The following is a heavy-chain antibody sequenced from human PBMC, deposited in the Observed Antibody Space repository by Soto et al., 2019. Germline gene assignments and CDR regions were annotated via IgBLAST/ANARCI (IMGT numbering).Heavy chain of an antibody. Sequence: QVQLQQSGPGLVKPSQTLSLTCAISGDSVSSNSAAWNWIRQSPSRGLEWLGRTYYRSKWYNDYAVSVKSRITINPDTSKNQFSLQLNSVTPEDTAVYYCARDLAAAASFPAAYYYYYGMDVWGQGTTVTVSS. J-gene: IGHJ6*02. V-gene: IGHV6-1*01. CDR1: GDSVSSNSAA. D-gene: IGHD6-13*01. CDR2: TYYRSKWYN. CDR3: ARDLAAAASFPAAYYYYYGMDV.